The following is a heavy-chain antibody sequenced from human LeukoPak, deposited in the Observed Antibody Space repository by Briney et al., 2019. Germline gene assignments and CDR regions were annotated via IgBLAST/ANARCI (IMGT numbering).Heavy chain of an antibody. CDR1: GFTFSSYS. Sequence: GGSLRLSCAASGFTFSSYSMNWVRQAPGKGLEWVSYISSSSSTIYYADSVKGRFTISRDNAKNSLYLQMNSLRAEDTAVYYCARDPRLGYFDYWGREPWSPSPQ. CDR2: ISSSSSTI. D-gene: IGHD2-21*01. V-gene: IGHV3-48*01. CDR3: ARDPRLGYFDY. J-gene: IGHJ4*02.